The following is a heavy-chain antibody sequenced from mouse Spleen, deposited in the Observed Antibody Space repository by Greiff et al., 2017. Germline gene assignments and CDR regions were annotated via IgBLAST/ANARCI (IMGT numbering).Heavy chain of an antibody. CDR3: ASPQIYYDGAY. J-gene: IGHJ3*01. CDR1: GFTFSSYA. V-gene: IGHV5-9-1*01. D-gene: IGHD2-4*01. Sequence: EVKLVESGGGLVKPGGSLKLFCAASGFTFSSYAMSWVRQTPEKRLEWVATFSSGGSYTYYPDSVKGRFTISRDNAKNTLYLQMSSLRSEDTAMYYCASPQIYYDGAYWGQGTLVTVSA. CDR2: FSSGGSYT.